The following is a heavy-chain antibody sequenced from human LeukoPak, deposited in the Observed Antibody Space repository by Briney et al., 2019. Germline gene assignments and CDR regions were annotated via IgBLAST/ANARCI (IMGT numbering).Heavy chain of an antibody. V-gene: IGHV4-39*07. CDR2: IYYSGST. CDR3: AREYVYYYDTTGYHDY. J-gene: IGHJ4*02. Sequence: SETLSLTCTVSGGSISTSSYYWGWIRQPPGKGLEWIGTIYYSGSTYYSASLKSRVTISVDTSKNQFSLKLTSVTAADTAIYYCAREYVYYYDTTGYHDYWGQGTLVTVSS. CDR1: GGSISTSSYY. D-gene: IGHD3-22*01.